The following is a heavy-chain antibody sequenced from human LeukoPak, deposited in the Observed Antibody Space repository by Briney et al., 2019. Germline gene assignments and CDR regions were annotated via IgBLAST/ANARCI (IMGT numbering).Heavy chain of an antibody. CDR1: GYTFTGYY. D-gene: IGHD1-1*01. V-gene: IGHV1-2*02. Sequence: ASMKVSCKASGYTFTGYYIHWLRQAPGQGLEWMGFINPNSGGTNYAQKFQGRVTMTRDTSTSTVYMELSSLRSEDTAVYYCARNRYSGDYFDYWGQGTLVTVSS. CDR2: INPNSGGT. CDR3: ARNRYSGDYFDY. J-gene: IGHJ4*02.